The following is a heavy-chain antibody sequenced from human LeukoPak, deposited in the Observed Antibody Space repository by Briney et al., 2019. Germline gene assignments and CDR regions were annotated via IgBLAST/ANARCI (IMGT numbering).Heavy chain of an antibody. J-gene: IGHJ6*02. CDR3: ARLRKYSSGRGRYYYGMDV. CDR1: GGSISSGDYY. D-gene: IGHD6-19*01. Sequence: SETLSLTCTVSGGSISSGDYYWSWIRQPPGKGLEWIGEINHSGSTNYNPSLKSRVTISVDTSKNQFSLKLSSVTAADTAVYYCARLRKYSSGRGRYYYGMDVWGQGTTVTVSS. CDR2: INHSGST. V-gene: IGHV4-39*07.